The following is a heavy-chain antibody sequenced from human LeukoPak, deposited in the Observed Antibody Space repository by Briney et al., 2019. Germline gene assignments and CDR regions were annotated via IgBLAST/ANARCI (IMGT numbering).Heavy chain of an antibody. CDR2: ISAYNGNT. V-gene: IGHV1-18*01. J-gene: IGHJ6*02. D-gene: IGHD2-2*02. CDR3: ARPGADCGSAGCYTYPYYGLVV. Sequence: ASVKVSCKASGYSFSGHGITWVRQAPGQGLEWMGWISAYNGNTKYAQNLQGRVTMTTDISTSTAYMELRSLRSDDTAVYYCARPGADCGSAGCYTYPYYGLVVWGQGTTVTVSS. CDR1: GYSFSGHG.